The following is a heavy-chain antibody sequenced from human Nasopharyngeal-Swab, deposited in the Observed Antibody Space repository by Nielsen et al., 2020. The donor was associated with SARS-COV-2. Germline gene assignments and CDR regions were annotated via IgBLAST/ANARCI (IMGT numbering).Heavy chain of an antibody. CDR3: AHLIETVNYADYFYHGMDV. J-gene: IGHJ6*02. CDR2: IFWNDNK. V-gene: IGHV2-5*01. D-gene: IGHD4-11*01. Sequence: WIRQPPGKALEWLAVIFWNDNKRYSPSLQSRVTVTKNTSKNQVALAMTNLGPVDTATYFCAHLIETVNYADYFYHGMDVWGQGTTVTVSS.